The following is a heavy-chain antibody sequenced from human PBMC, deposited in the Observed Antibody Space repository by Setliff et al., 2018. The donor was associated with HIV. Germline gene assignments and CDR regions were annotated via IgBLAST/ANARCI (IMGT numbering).Heavy chain of an antibody. Sequence: ASVKVSCKASGYTFSSYGISWVRQAPGQGLEWVGWVSNEGDTNYAQKYQDRVTLTTDTTTTTAYMELRGLRSDDTAVYYCARDPRYTSVWFRNGGVDFWGQGTLVTVS. J-gene: IGHJ4*02. CDR3: ARDPRYTSVWFRNGGVDF. D-gene: IGHD6-19*01. CDR1: GYTFSSYG. V-gene: IGHV1-18*01. CDR2: VSNEGDT.